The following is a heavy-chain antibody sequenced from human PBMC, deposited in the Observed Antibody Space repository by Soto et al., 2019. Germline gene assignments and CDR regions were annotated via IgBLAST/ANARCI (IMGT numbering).Heavy chain of an antibody. V-gene: IGHV1-18*04. Sequence: ALEKVSRKTSAYTFTPYGISFVRRAPGPGLEGTGWISAYNGHTNHPQKHHGRATMTTNTSPSTAYINLRNQRSDDTAGEYCARDRSDWSYYLYMDGWGKGTRVTVSS. CDR3: ARDRSDWSYYLYMDG. CDR2: ISAYNGHT. CDR1: AYTFTPYG. D-gene: IGHD1-26*01. J-gene: IGHJ6*03.